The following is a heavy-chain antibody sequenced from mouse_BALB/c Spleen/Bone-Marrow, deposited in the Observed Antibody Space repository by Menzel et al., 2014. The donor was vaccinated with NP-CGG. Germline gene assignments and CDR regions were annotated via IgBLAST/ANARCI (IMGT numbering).Heavy chain of an antibody. Sequence: VQLQESGPGLVQPSQRLSIPCTVSGFSLTRNGVHWVRQSPGKGLEWLGVIWRGGSTDYNEAFMSRLSITKDNSKSQVFFKMNSLQGDDTAIYYCAKGGITTVWYFDVWGAGTTVTVSS. CDR1: GFSLTRNG. V-gene: IGHV2-5*01. CDR3: AKGGITTVWYFDV. CDR2: IWRGGST. J-gene: IGHJ1*01. D-gene: IGHD1-1*01.